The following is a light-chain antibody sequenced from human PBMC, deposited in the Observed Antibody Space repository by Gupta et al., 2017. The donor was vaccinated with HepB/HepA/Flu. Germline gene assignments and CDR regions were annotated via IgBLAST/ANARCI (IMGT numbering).Light chain of an antibody. CDR3: QQYKNWPPYT. CDR2: GAS. J-gene: IGKJ2*01. CDR1: QSVSSN. V-gene: IGKV3-15*01. Sequence: EIVMTQPPATLSVSPGDRATLSCRASQSVSSNLAWYQQKPGQAPRLLIYGASTRSTGIPARFSGSGSVTEFTLTISSLQSEDFAVYYCQQYKNWPPYTFGQGTKLEIK.